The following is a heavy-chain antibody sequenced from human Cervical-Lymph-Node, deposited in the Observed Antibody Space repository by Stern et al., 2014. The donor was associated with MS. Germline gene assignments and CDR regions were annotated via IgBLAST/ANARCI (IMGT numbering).Heavy chain of an antibody. CDR3: ARVLPAYGDPVGGDY. Sequence: VQLVQSGAEVKKPGASVKVSCKASGYTFTSYGISWVRQAPGQGLEWMGWLSAYNGNTNYAQKLQGRVTMTTDTSTSTAYMELRSLRSDDTAVYYCARVLPAYGDPVGGDYWGQGTLVTVSS. D-gene: IGHD4-17*01. V-gene: IGHV1-18*04. CDR1: GYTFTSYG. J-gene: IGHJ4*02. CDR2: LSAYNGNT.